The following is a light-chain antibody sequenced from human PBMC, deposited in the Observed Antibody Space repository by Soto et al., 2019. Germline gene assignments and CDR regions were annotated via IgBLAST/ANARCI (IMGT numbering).Light chain of an antibody. J-gene: IGKJ3*01. V-gene: IGKV1-9*01. Sequence: DIQLTQSPSFLSASVGDRVTITCRASQGISSYLAWYQQKPGKAPKLLIYAASTLQRGVPSRFSGSGAGTEFTLTISTLQPEDFATYYCQQLNSYPLFTFGPWTKVDIK. CDR2: AAS. CDR3: QQLNSYPLFT. CDR1: QGISSY.